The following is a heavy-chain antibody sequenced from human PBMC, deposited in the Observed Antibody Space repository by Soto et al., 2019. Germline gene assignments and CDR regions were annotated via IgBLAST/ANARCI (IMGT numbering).Heavy chain of an antibody. D-gene: IGHD4-17*01. CDR2: IYHSGST. CDR3: AIRTTVTTRLGY. Sequence: QVQLQESGPGLVKPSGTLSLTCAVSGGSISSSNWCSWVRQPPGKGLECIGEIYHSGSTNYNPSLKRRVTISVDQSRTQFSPMPSSVTAPATAVYYCAIRTTVTTRLGYWGQGTLVTVSS. V-gene: IGHV4-4*02. J-gene: IGHJ4*02. CDR1: GGSISSSNW.